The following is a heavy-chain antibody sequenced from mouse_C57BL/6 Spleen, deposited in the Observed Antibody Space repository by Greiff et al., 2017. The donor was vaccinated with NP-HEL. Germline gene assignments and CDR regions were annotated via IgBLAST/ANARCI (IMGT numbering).Heavy chain of an antibody. V-gene: IGHV1-52*01. CDR1: GYTFTSYW. J-gene: IGHJ4*01. CDR3: ARPSIYYAMDY. CDR2: IDPSDSET. Sequence: QVQLQQSGAELVRPGSSVKLSCKASGYTFTSYWMHWVKQRPIQGLEWIGNIDPSDSETHYNQKFKDKATLTVDKSSSTAYMQLSSLTSEDSAVYYCARPSIYYAMDYWGQGTSVTVSS.